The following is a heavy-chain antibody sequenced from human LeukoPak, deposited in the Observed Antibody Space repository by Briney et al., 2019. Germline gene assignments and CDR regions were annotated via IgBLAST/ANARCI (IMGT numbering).Heavy chain of an antibody. D-gene: IGHD2-21*02. J-gene: IGHJ3*02. CDR1: GGTFSSYA. Sequence: SVKVSCKASGGTFSSYAISWVRQAPGQGLEWMGSIIPIFGTANYAQKFQGRVTITTDESTSTAYMELSSLRSEDTAVYYCAREVTPFDAFDIWGQGTMVTVSS. CDR2: IIPIFGTA. V-gene: IGHV1-69*05. CDR3: AREVTPFDAFDI.